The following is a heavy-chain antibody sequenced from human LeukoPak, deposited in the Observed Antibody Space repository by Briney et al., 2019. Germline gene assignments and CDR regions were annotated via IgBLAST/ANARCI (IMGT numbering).Heavy chain of an antibody. J-gene: IGHJ4*02. CDR1: GYTFTSSG. V-gene: IGHV1-18*01. CDR3: ARDADSSSPDYFDY. D-gene: IGHD6-6*01. CDR2: ISTYNDNT. Sequence: VASVKVSCKASGYTFTSSGVSWVRQAPGQGLEWMGWISTYNDNTNYAQNLQGRVTLTTDTSTSTAYMELRNLRSDDTAVYYCARDADSSSPDYFDYWGQGTLVTVSS.